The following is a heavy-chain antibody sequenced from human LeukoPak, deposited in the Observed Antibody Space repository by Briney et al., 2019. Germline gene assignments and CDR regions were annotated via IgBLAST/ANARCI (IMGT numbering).Heavy chain of an antibody. V-gene: IGHV4-59*01. CDR1: GDSMSSYY. CDR2: IYYSGST. D-gene: IGHD1-26*01. J-gene: IGHJ6*03. Sequence: SETLSLTCSVSGDSMSSYYWNWVRQPPGKGLEWIGYIYYSGSTIYSPSLKSRVTISVDTSKNQFSLNLSSVTAADTAVYYCARRIVGATNVFGYYYYMDVWGKGTTVTVSS. CDR3: ARRIVGATNVFGYYYYMDV.